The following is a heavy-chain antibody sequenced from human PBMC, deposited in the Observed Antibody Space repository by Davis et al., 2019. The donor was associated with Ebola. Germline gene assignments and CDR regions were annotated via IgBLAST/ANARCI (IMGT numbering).Heavy chain of an antibody. V-gene: IGHV4-34*01. J-gene: IGHJ6*02. CDR1: GGSFSDYY. CDR3: ARDTKYGYGYYYYYYGMDA. CDR2: IYYSGST. Sequence: SETLSLTCAVYGGSFSDYYWSWIRQPPGKGLEWIGSIYYSGSTYYNPSLKSRVTISVDTSKNQFSLKLSSVTAADTAVYYCARDTKYGYGYYYYYYGMDAWGQGTTVTVSS. D-gene: IGHD4-17*01.